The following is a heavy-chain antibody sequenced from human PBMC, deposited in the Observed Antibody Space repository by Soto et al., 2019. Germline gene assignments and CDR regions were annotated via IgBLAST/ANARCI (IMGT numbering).Heavy chain of an antibody. V-gene: IGHV1-69*01. D-gene: IGHD6-19*01. CDR3: ARSQRGSSSLDIYYYYYYGMDV. Sequence: QVQLVQSGAEVKKPGSSVKVSCKAPGGTFSSYAIRWVRQAPGQGLEWMGGIIPIFGTAKYAQKFQGRVTITADESTSTGYMELSSLRSEDTAVYYCARSQRGSSSLDIYYYYYYGMDVWGQGTTVTVS. CDR1: GGTFSSYA. J-gene: IGHJ6*02. CDR2: IIPIFGTA.